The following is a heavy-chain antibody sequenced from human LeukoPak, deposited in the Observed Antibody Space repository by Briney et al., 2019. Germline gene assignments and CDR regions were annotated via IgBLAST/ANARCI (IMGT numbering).Heavy chain of an antibody. Sequence: GASVKVSCKASGGTFSSYAISWVRQAPGQGLEWMGGIIPIFGTANYAQKFQGRVTITADKSTSTAYMELSSLRSEDTAVYYCAKDLLAARPHAFDIWGQGTMVTVSS. CDR2: IIPIFGTA. V-gene: IGHV1-69*06. CDR3: AKDLLAARPHAFDI. D-gene: IGHD6-6*01. CDR1: GGTFSSYA. J-gene: IGHJ3*02.